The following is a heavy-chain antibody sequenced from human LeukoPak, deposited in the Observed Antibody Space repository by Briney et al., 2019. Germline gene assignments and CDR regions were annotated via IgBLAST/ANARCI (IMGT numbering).Heavy chain of an antibody. CDR2: VSGNGDMT. CDR1: GLTFSSAV. Sequence: GGSLRLSCAASGLTFSSAVMAWVRQCPGKGLEWVASVSGNGDMTYYTDSVKGRFAISRDNSRNTLFLQSSGLTFDDTARYYCAKVDIVGSRKPGMDVWGQGTTVTVSS. D-gene: IGHD2-21*01. J-gene: IGHJ6*02. CDR3: AKVDIVGSRKPGMDV. V-gene: IGHV3-23*01.